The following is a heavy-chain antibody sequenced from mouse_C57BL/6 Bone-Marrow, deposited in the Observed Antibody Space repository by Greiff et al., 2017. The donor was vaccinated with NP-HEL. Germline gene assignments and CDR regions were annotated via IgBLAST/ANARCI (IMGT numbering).Heavy chain of an antibody. D-gene: IGHD1-1*01. V-gene: IGHV1-66*01. CDR1: GYSFTSYY. Sequence: VQLQQSGPELVKPGASVKISCKASGYSFTSYYIHWVKQRPGQGLEWIGWIYPGSGNTKYNEKFKGKATLTADTSSSTAYMQLSSLTSEDSAVYYCAGGVYGSSFWYFDVWGTGTTVTVSS. J-gene: IGHJ1*03. CDR3: AGGVYGSSFWYFDV. CDR2: IYPGSGNT.